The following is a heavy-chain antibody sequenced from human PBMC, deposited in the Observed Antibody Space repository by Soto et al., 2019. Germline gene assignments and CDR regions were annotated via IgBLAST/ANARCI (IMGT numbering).Heavy chain of an antibody. CDR3: ARWQRFSDWFDP. V-gene: IGHV4-4*07. D-gene: IGHD6-25*01. J-gene: IGHJ5*02. CDR2: IYSSGST. CDR1: GGAISGYY. Sequence: SETMSLTCTVPGGAISGYYWTWIRQSAGEGLECIGRIYSSGSTNYNPSLKSRVTISLDTSMNYFSLRLSSVTAADTAVYNCARWQRFSDWFDPWGQGTLVTVSS.